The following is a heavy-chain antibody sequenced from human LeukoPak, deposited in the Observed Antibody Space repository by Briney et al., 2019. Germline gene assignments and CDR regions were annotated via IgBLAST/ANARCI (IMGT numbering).Heavy chain of an antibody. CDR1: GGSMTTYY. Sequence: PSETLSLTCTVSGGSMTTYYWSWIRQPPGKGLEWIGRIADSGRTNYNPSLKSRVTISVDASKNHFSLRLTSVTAADTALYYCARALNYGDYSLVWWFDLWGRGTLVTVSS. J-gene: IGHJ2*01. V-gene: IGHV4-59*01. CDR2: IADSGRT. D-gene: IGHD4-17*01. CDR3: ARALNYGDYSLVWWFDL.